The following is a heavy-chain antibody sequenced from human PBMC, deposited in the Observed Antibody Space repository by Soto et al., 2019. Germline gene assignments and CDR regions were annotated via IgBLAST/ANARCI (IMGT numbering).Heavy chain of an antibody. V-gene: IGHV3-23*01. CDR3: ANMGNYYDILTGYYPYYYGMDV. D-gene: IGHD3-9*01. CDR2: ISGSGGST. CDR1: GFTFSSYA. J-gene: IGHJ6*02. Sequence: PGGSLRLSCAASGFTFSSYAMSWVRQAPGKGLEWVSAISGSGGSTYYADSVKGRFTISRDNSKNTLYLQMNSLRAEDTAVYYCANMGNYYDILTGYYPYYYGMDVWGQGTTVTVSS.